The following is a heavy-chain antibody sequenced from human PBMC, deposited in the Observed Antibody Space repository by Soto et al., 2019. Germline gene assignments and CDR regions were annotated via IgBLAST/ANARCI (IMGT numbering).Heavy chain of an antibody. CDR2: ISSNDAK. CDR3: ARSISLPAAADNWFDP. Sequence: QVTLKESGPVLVKPTEPLTLTCTVSGFSLNSATMGVSWIRQPPGKALEWLAHISSNDAKSYSTSLKSKVSISKDTSKSQVVLTMTNIDPVDTATYYCARSISLPAAADNWFDPWGQGTPVTVSS. CDR1: GFSLNSATMG. D-gene: IGHD2-2*01. V-gene: IGHV2-26*01. J-gene: IGHJ5*02.